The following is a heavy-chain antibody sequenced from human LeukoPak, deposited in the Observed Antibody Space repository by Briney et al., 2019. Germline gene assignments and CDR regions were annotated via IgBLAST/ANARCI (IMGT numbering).Heavy chain of an antibody. CDR1: GGTFSSYA. CDR3: ARAGIVVVTAITYYFDY. V-gene: IGHV1-69*04. J-gene: IGHJ4*02. Sequence: SVKVSCKASGGTFSSYAISWVRQAPGQGLEWMGRTIPILGIANYAQKFQGRVTITADKSTSTAYMELSSLRSEDTAVYYCARAGIVVVTAITYYFDYWGQGTLVTVSS. D-gene: IGHD2-21*02. CDR2: TIPILGIA.